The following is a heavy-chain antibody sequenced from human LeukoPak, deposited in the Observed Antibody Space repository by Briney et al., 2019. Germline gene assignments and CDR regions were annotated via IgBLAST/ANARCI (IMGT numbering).Heavy chain of an antibody. CDR3: ARNLGGVATDFDY. V-gene: IGHV3-48*01. J-gene: IGHJ4*02. Sequence: PGGSLRLSCAASGFTFSSYSMNWVRQAPGKGLEWVSYISSSSSTIYYADSVKGRFTISRDNAKNSLYLQMTSLRAEDTAVYYCARNLGGVATDFDYWGQGTLVTVSS. CDR2: ISSSSSTI. CDR1: GFTFSSYS. D-gene: IGHD5-12*01.